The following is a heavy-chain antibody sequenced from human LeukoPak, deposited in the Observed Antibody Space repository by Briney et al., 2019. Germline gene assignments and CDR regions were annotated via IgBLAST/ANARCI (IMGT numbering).Heavy chain of an antibody. V-gene: IGHV1-69*04. CDR3: ARAPRDDILTGYYSYYGMDV. Sequence: SVKVSCKASGGTFSSYAISWVRQAPGQGLEWMGRIIPILGIANYAQKFQGRVTITADKSTSTAYMELSSLRSEDTAVYYCARAPRDDILTGYYSYYGMDVWGRGTTVTVSS. D-gene: IGHD3-9*01. CDR2: IIPILGIA. CDR1: GGTFSSYA. J-gene: IGHJ6*02.